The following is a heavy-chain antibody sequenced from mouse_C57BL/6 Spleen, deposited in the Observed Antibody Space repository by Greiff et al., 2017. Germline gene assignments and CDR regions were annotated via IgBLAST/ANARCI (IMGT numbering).Heavy chain of an antibody. D-gene: IGHD1-1*01. CDR1: GFNIKDYY. Sequence: VQLQQSGAELVKPGASVKLSCTASGFNIKDYYMHWVKQRTEQGLGWIGRIDPEDGETKYASKFQGKATITADTSSNTAYLQLSSLTSEDTAVYYCARSSSYYAMDYWGQGTSVSVSS. CDR2: IDPEDGET. J-gene: IGHJ4*01. CDR3: ARSSSYYAMDY. V-gene: IGHV14-2*01.